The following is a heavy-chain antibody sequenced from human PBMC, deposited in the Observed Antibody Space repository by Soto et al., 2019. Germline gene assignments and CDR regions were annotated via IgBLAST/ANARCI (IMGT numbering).Heavy chain of an antibody. V-gene: IGHV2-70*13. CDR3: ARSIRGPRRYNGMDV. CDR1: GLSLTSPGMC. D-gene: IGHD1-20*01. Sequence: SGPTLVNPTETPTRTCSFSGLSLTSPGMCVSWIRQSPGKALEWLALIERDDDDKYYSTPLKPRLTISKDTHKNQVVLTMANMEPADTATYYCARSIRGPRRYNGMDVWGQGTTVTVSS. CDR2: IERDDDDK. J-gene: IGHJ6*01.